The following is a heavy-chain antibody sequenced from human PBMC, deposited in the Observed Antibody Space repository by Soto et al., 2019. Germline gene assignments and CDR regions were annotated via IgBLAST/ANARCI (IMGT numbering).Heavy chain of an antibody. CDR2: ISGSGGST. D-gene: IGHD3-22*01. Sequence: PGGSLRLSCAASGFTFSSYAMSWVRQAPGKGLEWVSAISGSGGSTYYADSVKGRLTISRDNSKNTLYLQVNSLSAEDTAVYYCAKDALITSHGAMLNWGQGTLVTVSS. V-gene: IGHV3-23*01. CDR1: GFTFSSYA. CDR3: AKDALITSHGAMLN. J-gene: IGHJ4*02.